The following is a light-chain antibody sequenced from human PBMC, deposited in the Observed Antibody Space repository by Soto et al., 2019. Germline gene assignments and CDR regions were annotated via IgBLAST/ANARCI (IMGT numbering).Light chain of an antibody. V-gene: IGLV2-23*01. CDR1: NSDVGSYNF. CDR3: CSYAGSGTYV. CDR2: EGN. Sequence: QSVLTQCASGSGSPGQSITISCAGTNSDVGSYNFVSWLQQHAGKAPKLMIYEGNKRPSGVSNRFSGTKSGNTASLIISGLQTEDEADYYCCSYAGSGTYVFGTGTKVTVL. J-gene: IGLJ1*01.